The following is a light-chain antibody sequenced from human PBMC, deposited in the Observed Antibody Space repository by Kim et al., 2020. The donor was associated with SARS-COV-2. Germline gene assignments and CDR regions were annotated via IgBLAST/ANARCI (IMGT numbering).Light chain of an antibody. J-gene: IGKJ4*01. CDR2: AAS. Sequence: DIQLTQSPSFLSASVGDRVTITCRASQGISSYLAWYQQKPGKAPKLLIYAASTLQSGVSSRFSGSGSGTEFTLTISSLQPEDFATYYCQQLNRYPLTFGGGTKVDIK. CDR3: QQLNRYPLT. CDR1: QGISSY. V-gene: IGKV1-9*01.